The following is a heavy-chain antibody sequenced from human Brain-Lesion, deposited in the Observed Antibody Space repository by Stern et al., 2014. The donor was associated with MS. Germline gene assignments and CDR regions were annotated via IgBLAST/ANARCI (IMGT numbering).Heavy chain of an antibody. Sequence: VQLVESGGGLVQPGGSLTISCTAAGFTFGNYWMTWVRQVPGKGLEWGANIKEDGTEKNYVDSVKGRFTISRDNARNSLYLQMNSLRVEDTALYYCARVYNTIYGIVTQRGSGMDVWGQGTTVIVSS. J-gene: IGHJ6*02. CDR2: IKEDGTEK. D-gene: IGHD3-3*01. CDR1: GFTFGNYW. V-gene: IGHV3-7*01. CDR3: ARVYNTIYGIVTQRGSGMDV.